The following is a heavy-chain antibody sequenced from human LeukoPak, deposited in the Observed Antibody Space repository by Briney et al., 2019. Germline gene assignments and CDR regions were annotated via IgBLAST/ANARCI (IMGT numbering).Heavy chain of an antibody. Sequence: SETLSLTCTVSGGSISSYYWNWVRQPAGKGLEWIGRISSSGSTNYNPSLKSRVAMSVDTSKSQFSLKLNSVTAADTAVYYCARDGGSGWYDYWGQGTLVTVSS. CDR3: ARDGGSGWYDY. CDR2: ISSSGST. J-gene: IGHJ4*02. D-gene: IGHD6-19*01. CDR1: GGSISSYY. V-gene: IGHV4-4*07.